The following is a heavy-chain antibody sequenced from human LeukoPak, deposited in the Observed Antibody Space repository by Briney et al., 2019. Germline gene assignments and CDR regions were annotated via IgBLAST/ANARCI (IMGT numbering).Heavy chain of an antibody. J-gene: IGHJ4*02. Sequence: GGSLRLSCSASGFTFTNAWMSWVRQAPGKGLERVSAISGSGGNTYSADSVKGRFTISRDNSKNTLYLQMNSLRADDTAVFYCARGGLGSAFDNWGQGTLVTVSS. CDR2: ISGSGGNT. D-gene: IGHD7-27*01. V-gene: IGHV3-23*01. CDR3: ARGGLGSAFDN. CDR1: GFTFTNAW.